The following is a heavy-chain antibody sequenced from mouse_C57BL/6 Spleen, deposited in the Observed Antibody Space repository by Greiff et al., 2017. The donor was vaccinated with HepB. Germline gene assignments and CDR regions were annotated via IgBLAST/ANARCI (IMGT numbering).Heavy chain of an antibody. CDR3: ARDYDENAWFAY. J-gene: IGHJ3*01. D-gene: IGHD2-4*01. Sequence: EVNVVESGGGLVKPGGSLKLSCAASGFTFSDYGMHWVRQAPEKGLEWVANISSGSSTIYYADTVKGRFTISRDNAKNTLLLKMTSLRAEDTAMYYCARDYDENAWFAYWGQGTLVTVSA. CDR2: ISSGSSTI. V-gene: IGHV5-17*01. CDR1: GFTFSDYG.